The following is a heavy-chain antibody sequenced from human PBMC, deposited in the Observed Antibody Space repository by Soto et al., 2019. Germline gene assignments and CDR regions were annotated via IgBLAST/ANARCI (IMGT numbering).Heavy chain of an antibody. CDR1: GFSLSTSGVG. D-gene: IGHD1-26*01. CDR2: IYWDDDK. V-gene: IGHV2-5*02. CDR3: AHRREKLLYYGMDV. J-gene: IGHJ6*02. Sequence: QITLKESGPTLVKPTQTLTLTCTFSGFSLSTSGVGVGWSRQPPGEALEWLALIYWDDDKRYSPTLKSRLTYSKDTSKTQVVRTMTNMDPVDTATYYCAHRREKLLYYGMDVWGQGTTVTVSS.